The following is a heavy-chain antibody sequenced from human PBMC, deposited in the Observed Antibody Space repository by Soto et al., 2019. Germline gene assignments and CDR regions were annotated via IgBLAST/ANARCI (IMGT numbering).Heavy chain of an antibody. CDR2: ISGYDGRT. D-gene: IGHD5-18*01. CDR3: ARVGIQLWNNWFGP. V-gene: IGHV1-18*01. J-gene: IGHJ5*02. CDR1: GYTFTRYG. Sequence: ASVKVSCKTSGYTFTRYGISWVRQAPGQGLEWMGWISGYDGRTNFAQKVQDRVTMTTDTSTSTVYMELRSLSSDDTAVYYCARVGIQLWNNWFGPWGQGTLVTVSS.